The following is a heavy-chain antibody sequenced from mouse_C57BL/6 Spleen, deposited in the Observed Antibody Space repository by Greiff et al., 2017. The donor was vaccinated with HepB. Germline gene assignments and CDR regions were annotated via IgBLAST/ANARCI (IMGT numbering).Heavy chain of an antibody. CDR1: GYTFTSYW. V-gene: IGHV1-52*01. CDR2: IDPSDSET. CDR3: ARGYGSSYVWYFDV. D-gene: IGHD1-1*02. J-gene: IGHJ1*03. Sequence: QVQLQQPGAELVRPGSSVKLSCKASGYTFTSYWMHWVKQRPIQGLEWIGNIDPSDSETHYNQKFKDKATLTVDKSSSTAYMQLSSLTSEDSAVYYCARGYGSSYVWYFDVWGTGTTVTVSS.